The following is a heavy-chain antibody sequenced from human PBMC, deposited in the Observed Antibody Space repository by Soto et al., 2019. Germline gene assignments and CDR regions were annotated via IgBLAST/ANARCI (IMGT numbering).Heavy chain of an antibody. CDR3: ATSPPPVGDGYVNPFDY. Sequence: LSLTCTVSGGSISSGGYYWSWIRQHPGKGLEWIGYIYYSGSTYYNPSLKSRVTISVDTSKNQFSLKLSSVTAADTAVYYCATSPPPVGDGYVNPFDYWGQGTLVTVSS. CDR2: IYYSGST. J-gene: IGHJ4*02. V-gene: IGHV4-31*03. CDR1: GGSISSGGYY. D-gene: IGHD5-12*01.